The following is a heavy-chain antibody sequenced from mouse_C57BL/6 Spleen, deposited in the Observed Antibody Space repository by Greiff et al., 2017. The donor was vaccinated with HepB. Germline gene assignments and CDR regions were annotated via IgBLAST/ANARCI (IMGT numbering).Heavy chain of an antibody. CDR2: FYPGSGSI. Sequence: VQLQQSGAELVKPGASVKLSCKASGYTFTEYTIHWVKQRSGQGLEWIGWFYPGSGSIKYNEKFKDKATLTAAKSSSTVNMELSRLTSEDSAVYFGARRPITTVLGGGWYFDVWGTGTTVTVSS. CDR1: GYTFTEYT. CDR3: ARRPITTVLGGGWYFDV. V-gene: IGHV1-62-2*01. D-gene: IGHD1-1*01. J-gene: IGHJ1*03.